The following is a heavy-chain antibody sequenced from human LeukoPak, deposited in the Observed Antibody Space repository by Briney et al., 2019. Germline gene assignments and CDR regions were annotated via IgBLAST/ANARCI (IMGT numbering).Heavy chain of an antibody. D-gene: IGHD3-10*01. J-gene: IGHJ6*04. V-gene: IGHV3-30*02. CDR1: GFTFSNYV. CDR3: AKDSHRIPYFYGSGSSHLDV. CDR2: IRNDGSNK. Sequence: GGSLRLSCAASGFTFSNYVMHWVRQAPGKGLEWVAFIRNDGSNKYYADSVKGRFTISRDNSKNTLYLQMNSLRTEDTAVYYCAKDSHRIPYFYGSGSSHLDVWGKGTTVTISS.